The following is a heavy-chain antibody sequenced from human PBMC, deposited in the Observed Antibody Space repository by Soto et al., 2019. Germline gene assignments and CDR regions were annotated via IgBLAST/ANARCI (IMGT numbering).Heavy chain of an antibody. V-gene: IGHV1-46*01. Sequence: GASVKVSCKASGYTFTSYYMHWVRQAPGQGLEWMGIINPSGGSTSYAQKFQGRVTMTGDTSTSTVYMELSSLRSEDTAIYYCTRDWGPPVTHGYDSWGQGILVTVSS. CDR3: TRDWGPPVTHGYDS. CDR1: GYTFTSYY. J-gene: IGHJ5*01. D-gene: IGHD7-27*01. CDR2: INPSGGST.